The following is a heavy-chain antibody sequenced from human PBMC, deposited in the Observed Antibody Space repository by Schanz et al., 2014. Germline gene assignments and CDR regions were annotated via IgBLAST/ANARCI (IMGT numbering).Heavy chain of an antibody. J-gene: IGHJ4*02. CDR2: LTEGGGGT. Sequence: EVQLLESGGGLAQPGGSLRLACAASGFNFNTYAMSWVRQAPGKGLEWVSGLTEGGGGTYYTDAVKGRFTISRDSSKNTLYLQMNSLRADDSAIYYCAKDHPSSGWPAFDVWGQGTLVTVSS. CDR3: AKDHPSSGWPAFDV. D-gene: IGHD6-19*01. CDR1: GFNFNTYA. V-gene: IGHV3-23*01.